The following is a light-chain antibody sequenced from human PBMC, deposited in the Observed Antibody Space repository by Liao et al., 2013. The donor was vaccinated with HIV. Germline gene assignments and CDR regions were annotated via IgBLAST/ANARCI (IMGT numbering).Light chain of an antibody. CDR2: YDS. J-gene: IGLJ3*02. Sequence: SYVLTQPPSVSVAPGETATITCGGDNIGSKSVHWYQQKPGQAPALVINYDSDRPSGIPERFSGSNSGNTATLTVSRVEDGDEADYYCQVWDSSSDHWVFGGGTKLTVL. CDR3: QVWDSSSDHWV. CDR1: NIGSKS. V-gene: IGLV3-21*01.